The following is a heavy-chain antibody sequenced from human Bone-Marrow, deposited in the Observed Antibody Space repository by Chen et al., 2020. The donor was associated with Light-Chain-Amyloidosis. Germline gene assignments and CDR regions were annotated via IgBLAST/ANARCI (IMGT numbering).Heavy chain of an antibody. J-gene: IGHJ4*02. CDR1: GFTFSNFA. V-gene: IGHV3-23*01. CDR3: AKGAGGDYERY. Sequence: EVQLLVSGGGLVQPGGSVRLSCAASGFTFSNFAMNWVRQAPGKGLEWVSAISESGHSTYYADSVKGRFTISRDISKNTLYLQMDSLRAEDTAAYYCAKGAGGDYERYWGQGTLVTVSS. CDR2: ISESGHST. D-gene: IGHD4-17*01.